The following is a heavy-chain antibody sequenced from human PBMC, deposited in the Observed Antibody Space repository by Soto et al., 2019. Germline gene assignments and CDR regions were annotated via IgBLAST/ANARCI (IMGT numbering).Heavy chain of an antibody. V-gene: IGHV1-69*12. CDR2: IIPMSGSP. D-gene: IGHD3-3*01. CDR3: ATFSRGTWSGFTAH. Sequence: QVQLVQSGAEVKKLGSSVKVSCKTSGGTFSISVISWVRQAPGQGLEWMGGIIPMSGSPNYAQEFQGRVTISADDSTSTAYMELRSLRSEDTAVYYCATFSRGTWSGFTAHWGQGTLVTVSS. J-gene: IGHJ4*02. CDR1: GGTFSISV.